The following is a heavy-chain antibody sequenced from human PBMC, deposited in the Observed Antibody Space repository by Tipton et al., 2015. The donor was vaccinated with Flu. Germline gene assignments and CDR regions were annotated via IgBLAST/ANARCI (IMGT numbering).Heavy chain of an antibody. CDR1: GGSISSYY. CDR2: IYYSGST. Sequence: TLSLTCTVSGGSISSYYWSWIRQPPGKGLEWIGYIYYSGSTNYNPSLKSRVTISVDTSKNQFSLKLSSVTAADTAVYYCERHGIYSGSYLWYYYYGMDVWGQGTTVTVSS. CDR3: ERHGIYSGSYLWYYYYGMDV. J-gene: IGHJ6*02. D-gene: IGHD1-26*01. V-gene: IGHV4-59*08.